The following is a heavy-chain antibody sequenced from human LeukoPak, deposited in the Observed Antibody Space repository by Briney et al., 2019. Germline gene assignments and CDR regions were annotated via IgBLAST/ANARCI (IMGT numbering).Heavy chain of an antibody. CDR3: ARYCSSTSCPPFDY. Sequence: SETLSLTCAVYGGSFSGYYWSWIRQPPGKRLEWIGEINHSGSTNYNPSLKSRVTISVDTSKNQFSLKLSSVTAADTAVYYCARYCSSTSCPPFDYWGQGTLVTVSS. CDR1: GGSFSGYY. D-gene: IGHD2-2*01. V-gene: IGHV4-34*01. CDR2: INHSGST. J-gene: IGHJ4*02.